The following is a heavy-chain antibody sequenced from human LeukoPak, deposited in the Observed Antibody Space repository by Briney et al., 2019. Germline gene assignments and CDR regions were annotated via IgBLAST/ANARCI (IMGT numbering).Heavy chain of an antibody. V-gene: IGHV3-30*02. J-gene: IGHJ5*02. CDR1: GFTFSSYG. CDR3: AVSNWMDP. CDR2: IWYDGSNK. Sequence: GGSLRLSCAASGFTFSSYGMHWVRQAPGKGLEWVAFIWYDGSNKYYADSVKGRFTISRDNSKNTLYLQMDSLTVEDTAVYYCAVSNWMDPWGQGTLVTVSS.